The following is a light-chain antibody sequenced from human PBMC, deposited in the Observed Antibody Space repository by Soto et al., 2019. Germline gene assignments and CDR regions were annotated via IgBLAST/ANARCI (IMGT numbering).Light chain of an antibody. V-gene: IGKV1-9*01. Sequence: DIQLTQSPSFLSASVGDRVTITCRASQDISSYLAWYQQKPGKAPKLVIYAASTLQSGVPSRFSGSGSGTEFTLTISSLQPEDFAAYYCQHLNSYPLTFGQGTKVELK. CDR2: AAS. CDR3: QHLNSYPLT. J-gene: IGKJ1*01. CDR1: QDISSY.